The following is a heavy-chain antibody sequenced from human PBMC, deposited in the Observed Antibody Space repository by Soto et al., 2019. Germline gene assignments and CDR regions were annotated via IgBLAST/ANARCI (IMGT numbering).Heavy chain of an antibody. D-gene: IGHD3-9*01. Sequence: QVQLVQSGAEVKKPGSSVKVSCKASGGTFSSYTISWVRQAPGQGLEWMGRIIPILGIANYAQKVQGRVTITADKSTSTAYMELSSLRSEDTAVYYCARDRTLLRYFDWLPPAEYFQHWGQGTLVTVSS. CDR1: GGTFSSYT. CDR2: IIPILGIA. J-gene: IGHJ1*01. CDR3: ARDRTLLRYFDWLPPAEYFQH. V-gene: IGHV1-69*08.